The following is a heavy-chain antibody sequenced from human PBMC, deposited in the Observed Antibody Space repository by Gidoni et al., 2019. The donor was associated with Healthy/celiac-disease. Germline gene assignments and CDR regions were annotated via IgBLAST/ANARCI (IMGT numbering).Heavy chain of an antibody. D-gene: IGHD3-10*01. CDR2: IWYDGSNK. J-gene: IGHJ6*02. CDR3: AREWFGELLVGYYYGMDV. V-gene: IGHV3-33*01. CDR1: GFPFISYG. Sequence: QVQLVESGGGVVQPGRSLRLSCAASGFPFISYGMHWVRQAPGKGLEWVAVIWYDGSNKDYADSVKGRFTISRDNSKNTLYLQMNSLRAEDTAVYYCAREWFGELLVGYYYGMDVWGQGTTVTVSS.